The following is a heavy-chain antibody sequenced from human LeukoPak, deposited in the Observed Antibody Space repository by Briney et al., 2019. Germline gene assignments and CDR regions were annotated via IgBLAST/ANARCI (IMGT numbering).Heavy chain of an antibody. Sequence: SETLSLTCAVSGGSISSSNWWSWVRQPPGKGLEWIGEIYHSGSTNYSPSLKSRVTISVDKSKNQFSLKLSSVTAADTAVYYCARDRCSGGSCYSWAWFDPWGQGTLVTVSS. J-gene: IGHJ5*02. CDR3: ARDRCSGGSCYSWAWFDP. V-gene: IGHV4-4*02. CDR2: IYHSGST. CDR1: GGSISSSNW. D-gene: IGHD2-15*01.